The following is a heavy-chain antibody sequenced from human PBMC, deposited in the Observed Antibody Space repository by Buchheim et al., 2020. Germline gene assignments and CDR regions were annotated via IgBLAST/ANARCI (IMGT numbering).Heavy chain of an antibody. V-gene: IGHV3-23*01. D-gene: IGHD2-2*01. J-gene: IGHJ4*02. Sequence: EVQLLQTGGGLVQPGGSLRLSCAASGFTFNTYALSWVRQAPGRGLEWVSAISYSGGSPYYADSVRGRFTISRDNSKNTLYLQMNSLGVEDTAMYYCAKDRGYQLPDYYFDYWGQGTL. CDR3: AKDRGYQLPDYYFDY. CDR1: GFTFNTYA. CDR2: ISYSGGSP.